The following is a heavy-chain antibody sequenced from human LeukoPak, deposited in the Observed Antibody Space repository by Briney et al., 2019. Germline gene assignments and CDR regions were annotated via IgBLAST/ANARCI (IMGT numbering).Heavy chain of an antibody. V-gene: IGHV3-7*01. CDR3: ARVFGYPDAFDI. D-gene: IGHD6-25*01. J-gene: IGHJ3*02. CDR1: GFTVSSNY. Sequence: PGGSLRLSCAASGFTVSSNYMSWVRQAPGKGPEWVANIKQDGSEKYYVDSVKGRFTISRDNAKNSLYLQMNSLRAEDTAVYYCARVFGYPDAFDIWGQGTMVTVSS. CDR2: IKQDGSEK.